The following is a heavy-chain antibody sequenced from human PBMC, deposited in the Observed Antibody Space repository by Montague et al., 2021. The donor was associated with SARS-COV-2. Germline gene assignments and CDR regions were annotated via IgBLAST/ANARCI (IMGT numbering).Heavy chain of an antibody. D-gene: IGHD2-2*01. CDR1: GGSFSGYY. CDR2: INHGGST. J-gene: IGHJ6*03. V-gene: IGHV4-34*01. Sequence: SETLSLTCAAYGGSFSGYYCCWIRQPPWKGLEWIGEINHGGSTNXNPSLKSGVTIPVDTSKNQFSLKLSSVTAADTAVYYCERARQDVVVPALGIGAYYYYYDLDVWGKGTTVTVSS. CDR3: ERARQDVVVPALGIGAYYYYYDLDV.